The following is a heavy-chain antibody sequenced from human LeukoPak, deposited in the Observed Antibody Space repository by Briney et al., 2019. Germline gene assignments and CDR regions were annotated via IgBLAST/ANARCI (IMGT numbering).Heavy chain of an antibody. CDR2: IYGSGST. Sequence: PSETLSLTCTVSGASISSWYWSWIRQPPGKGLEWIGDIYGSGSTNYNPSLKSRVTMSADTSKNQISLKLTFVTAADTAVYYCARVNDRELGYYYYGMDVWGQGTTVTVSS. J-gene: IGHJ6*02. CDR3: ARVNDRELGYYYYGMDV. CDR1: GASISSWY. D-gene: IGHD1-1*01. V-gene: IGHV4-59*01.